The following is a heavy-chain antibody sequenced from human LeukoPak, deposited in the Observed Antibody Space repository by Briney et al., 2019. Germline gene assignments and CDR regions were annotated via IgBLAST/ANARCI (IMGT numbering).Heavy chain of an antibody. V-gene: IGHV1-46*01. D-gene: IGHD4-17*01. CDR2: INPSGGST. CDR1: GYTFTSYY. J-gene: IGHJ5*02. CDR3: ARDDYGDSKGRFDP. Sequence: ASVKVSCKASGYTFTSYYMHWVRQAPGQGLEWMGIINPSGGSTSYAQKLQGRVSMTTDTSTSTAYMELRSLRSDDTAVYYCARDDYGDSKGRFDPWGQGTLVTVSS.